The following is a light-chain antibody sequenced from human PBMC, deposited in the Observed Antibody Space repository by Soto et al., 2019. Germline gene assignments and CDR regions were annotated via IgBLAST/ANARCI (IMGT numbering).Light chain of an antibody. CDR2: EVS. CDR1: SSDVGGYNY. V-gene: IGLV2-14*01. Sequence: QSVLTQPASVSGSPGQTITISCTGTSSDVGGYNYLSWYQQHPGKAPKVMIYEVSNRPSGVSNRFSGSKSGNSASLTVSGLQAEDEADDFCRSYTTSGTPVFGGGTKLTVL. CDR3: RSYTTSGTPV. J-gene: IGLJ3*02.